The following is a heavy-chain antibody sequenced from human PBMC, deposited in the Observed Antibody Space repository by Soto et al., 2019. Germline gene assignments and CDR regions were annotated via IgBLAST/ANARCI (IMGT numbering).Heavy chain of an antibody. V-gene: IGHV1-69*02. CDR2: IIPILGIA. CDR3: ARFPQTAMVGAAYFDY. J-gene: IGHJ4*02. Sequence: QVQLVQSGAEVKKPGSSVKVSCKASGGTFSSYIISWVRQAPGQGLEWMGRIIPILGIANYAQKFQGRVTITEDKSTSTAYMELRSLRSADTAVYYCARFPQTAMVGAAYFDYWGQGTLVTVSS. CDR1: GGTFSSYI. D-gene: IGHD1-26*01.